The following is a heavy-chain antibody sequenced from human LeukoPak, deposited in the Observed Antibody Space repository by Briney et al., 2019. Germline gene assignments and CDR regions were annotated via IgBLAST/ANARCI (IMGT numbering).Heavy chain of an antibody. Sequence: SETLSLTCTVSGGSFSNGISYWSWIRQPPGKGLEWIGYIYYSGSTNYNPSLKSRVTISVDTSKNQLSLKLSSVTAADTAVYYCARNYYDSSGTFDYWGQGTLVTVSS. V-gene: IGHV4-61*01. CDR1: GGSFSNGISY. CDR2: IYYSGST. CDR3: ARNYYDSSGTFDY. D-gene: IGHD3-22*01. J-gene: IGHJ4*02.